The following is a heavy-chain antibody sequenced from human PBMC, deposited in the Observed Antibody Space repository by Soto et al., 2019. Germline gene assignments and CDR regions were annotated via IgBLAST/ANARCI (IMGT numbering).Heavy chain of an antibody. CDR2: INQDGSER. D-gene: IGHD3-16*01. J-gene: IGHJ4*02. Sequence: EVQLVESGGGLVQPGGSLRLPCAASGFTFSTYWMTWVRQPPGKGLEWVASINQDGSERYYVDSVRGRFTISRDNAKNSLYLQMNSLRAEDTAVYYCLCGGNFFVYWGKGTLVTVSP. CDR3: LCGGNFFVY. V-gene: IGHV3-7*01. CDR1: GFTFSTYW.